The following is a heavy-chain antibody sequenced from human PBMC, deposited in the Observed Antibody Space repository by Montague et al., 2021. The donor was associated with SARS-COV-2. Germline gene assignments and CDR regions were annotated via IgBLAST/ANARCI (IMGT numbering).Heavy chain of an antibody. CDR1: GFTFDDYA. J-gene: IGHJ3*02. CDR3: AKGEIGSGWYGAFDI. CDR2: ISWNSGNI. D-gene: IGHD6-19*01. V-gene: IGHV3-9*01. Sequence: SPRLSCAASGFTFDDYAMHWVRQAPGKGLEWVSGISWNSGNIGYADSVKGRFTISRDNAKNSLYLQMNSLRAEDTALYYCAKGEIGSGWYGAFDIWGQGTMVTVSS.